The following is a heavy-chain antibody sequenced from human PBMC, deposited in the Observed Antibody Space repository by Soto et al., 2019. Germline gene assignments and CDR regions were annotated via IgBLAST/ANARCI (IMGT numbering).Heavy chain of an antibody. J-gene: IGHJ5*02. CDR3: ARDRGSCWYIWFDP. CDR2: MFPLFGTK. CDR1: GGTFSDYG. D-gene: IGHD1-26*01. V-gene: IGHV1-69*01. Sequence: QVQLVQSGAELKKPGSSVKVSCTASGGTFSDYGISWVRQAPGQGLGWMGGMFPLFGTKNYAEKFKGRVTITANDSTSKVYKEVSSLGFEDTAVYYCARDRGSCWYIWFDPWGQGTLVTVSS.